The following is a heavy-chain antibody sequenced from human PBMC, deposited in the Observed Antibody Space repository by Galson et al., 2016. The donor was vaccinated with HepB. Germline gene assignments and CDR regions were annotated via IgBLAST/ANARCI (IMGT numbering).Heavy chain of an antibody. CDR2: IIPIFVTA. CDR3: AIVNSSYDFWSADHGWFDP. Sequence: SVKVSCKASGHTFSSYAISWVRRAPGQGLEWMGVIIPIFVTANYAQKFQGRVTITADDSTSTAYMELSSLRSEDTAVYYCAIVNSSYDFWSADHGWFDPWGQGTLVTVSS. V-gene: IGHV1-69*13. D-gene: IGHD3-3*01. CDR1: GHTFSSYA. J-gene: IGHJ5*02.